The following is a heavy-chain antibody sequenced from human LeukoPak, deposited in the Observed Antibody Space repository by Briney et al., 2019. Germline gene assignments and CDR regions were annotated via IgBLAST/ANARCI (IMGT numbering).Heavy chain of an antibody. CDR3: ASQSVVTPLGYYMDV. V-gene: IGHV4-4*07. Sequence: SETLSLTCTVSGGSISSYYWSWIRQPAGKGLEWIGRIYTSGSTNYNPSLKSRVTISVDTSKNQFSLKLSSVTAADTAVYYCASQSVVTPLGYYMDVWGKGTTVTVSS. CDR2: IYTSGST. D-gene: IGHD4-23*01. CDR1: GGSISSYY. J-gene: IGHJ6*03.